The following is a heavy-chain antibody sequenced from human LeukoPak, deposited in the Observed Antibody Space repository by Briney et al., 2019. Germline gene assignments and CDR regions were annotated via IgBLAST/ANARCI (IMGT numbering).Heavy chain of an antibody. J-gene: IGHJ6*03. CDR2: ITGVGSNT. D-gene: IGHD7-27*01. Sequence: GGSLRLSCAASGFTFSTYAMSWVRQAPGKRLERVSGITGVGSNTYYADSVKGRFTISRDNSKNTVYLQMNSLRAEDTAVYYCARDRGDTYYYYMDVWGKGTTVTVSS. V-gene: IGHV3-23*01. CDR1: GFTFSTYA. CDR3: ARDRGDTYYYYMDV.